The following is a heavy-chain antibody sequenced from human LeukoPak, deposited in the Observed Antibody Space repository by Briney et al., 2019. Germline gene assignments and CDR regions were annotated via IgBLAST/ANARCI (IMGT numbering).Heavy chain of an antibody. CDR3: AKAPWFGELSFDY. D-gene: IGHD3-10*01. Sequence: GGSLRLSCAASGFTFSSYAMSWVRQAPGKGLEWVSAISGSGGSAYYADSVKGRFTISRDNSKNTLYLQMNSLRAEDTAVYYCAKAPWFGELSFDYWGQGTLVTVSS. J-gene: IGHJ4*02. V-gene: IGHV3-23*01. CDR1: GFTFSSYA. CDR2: ISGSGGSA.